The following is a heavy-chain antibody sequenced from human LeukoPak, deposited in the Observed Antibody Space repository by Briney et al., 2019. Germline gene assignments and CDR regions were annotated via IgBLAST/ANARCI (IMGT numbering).Heavy chain of an antibody. CDR3: ARDDYPIVVVPAAMGGYYYYYGMDV. V-gene: IGHV3-21*01. CDR2: ISSSSSYI. Sequence: PGGSLRLSCAASGFTFSSYSMNWVRQAPGKGLEWVSSISSSSSYIYYADSVKGRFTISRDNAKNSLYLQMNSLRAEDTAVYYCARDDYPIVVVPAAMGGYYYYYGMDVWGQGTTVTVSS. J-gene: IGHJ6*02. CDR1: GFTFSSYS. D-gene: IGHD2-2*01.